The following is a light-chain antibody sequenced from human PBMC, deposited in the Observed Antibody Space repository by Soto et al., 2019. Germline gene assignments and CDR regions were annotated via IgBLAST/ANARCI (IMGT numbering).Light chain of an antibody. CDR2: DVH. V-gene: IGLV2-14*01. Sequence: QSALTQPASVSGSPGQSITISCTGTSSDVGGSNYVSWYQQHPGKAPKLMIYDVHNRPSGISNRFSGSKSVNTASLTISGLQAEDEADYYCSSYRSGSTLVFGGGTKLTVL. CDR3: SSYRSGSTLV. CDR1: SSDVGGSNY. J-gene: IGLJ2*01.